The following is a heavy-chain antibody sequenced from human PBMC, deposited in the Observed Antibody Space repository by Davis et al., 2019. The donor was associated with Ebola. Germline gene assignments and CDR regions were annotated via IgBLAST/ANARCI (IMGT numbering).Heavy chain of an antibody. J-gene: IGHJ2*01. CDR2: INQDGGHE. D-gene: IGHD3-16*01. Sequence: GESLKISCTASGFTFRSYWMNWVRQAPGKGLEWVANINQDGGHEYYVDSVKGRFTISRDNVENTLYLQMNSLRAEDTAVYYCAKEGAWGNWYLDLWGRGTLVTVSS. CDR1: GFTFRSYW. V-gene: IGHV3-7*01. CDR3: AKEGAWGNWYLDL.